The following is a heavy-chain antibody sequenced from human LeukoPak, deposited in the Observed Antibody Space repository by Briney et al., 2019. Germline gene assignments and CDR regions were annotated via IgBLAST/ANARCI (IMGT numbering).Heavy chain of an antibody. Sequence: PGGSLRLSCAASGFTFSSYDMHWVRQATGKGLEWVSAIGTAGDTYYPGSVKGRFTISRDSSKNTLYLQMNSLRAEDTAVYYCAKDPPRFGDYVWGSYRYSRSQYFDYWGQGTLVTVSS. CDR2: IGTAGDT. CDR1: GFTFSSYD. J-gene: IGHJ4*02. V-gene: IGHV3-13*01. D-gene: IGHD3-16*02. CDR3: AKDPPRFGDYVWGSYRYSRSQYFDY.